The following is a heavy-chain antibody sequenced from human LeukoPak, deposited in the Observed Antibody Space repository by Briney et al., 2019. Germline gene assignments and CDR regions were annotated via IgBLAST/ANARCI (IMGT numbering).Heavy chain of an antibody. J-gene: IGHJ4*02. Sequence: GGSLRLSSAASGFTFSDYYMSWIRQAPGKGLEWVPYISSSGSTIYYADSVKGRFTISRDNAKNSLYLQMNSLRAEDTAVYYCATSVVAAVYYFDYWGQGTLVTVSS. D-gene: IGHD2-15*01. V-gene: IGHV3-11*01. CDR3: ATSVVAAVYYFDY. CDR2: ISSSGSTI. CDR1: GFTFSDYY.